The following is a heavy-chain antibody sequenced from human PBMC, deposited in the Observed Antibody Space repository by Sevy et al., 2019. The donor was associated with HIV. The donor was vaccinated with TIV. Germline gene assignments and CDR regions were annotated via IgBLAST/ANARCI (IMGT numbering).Heavy chain of an antibody. V-gene: IGHV3-21*01. Sequence: GGSLRLSCAASAFTFSSYSMNWVRQAQGKELEWVSSISSSSSYIYYADSVKGRFTISRDNAKNSLYLQMNSLRAEDTAVYYCARDRLLFDYYDSSGYSDYWGQGTLVTVSS. CDR3: ARDRLLFDYYDSSGYSDY. J-gene: IGHJ4*02. CDR1: AFTFSSYS. D-gene: IGHD3-22*01. CDR2: ISSSSSYI.